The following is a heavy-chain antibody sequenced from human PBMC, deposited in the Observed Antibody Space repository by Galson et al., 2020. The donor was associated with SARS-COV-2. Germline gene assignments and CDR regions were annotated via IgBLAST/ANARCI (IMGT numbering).Heavy chain of an antibody. CDR1: GDFINNGAYY. J-gene: IGHJ5*02. V-gene: IGHV4-61*02. Sequence: SETLSLTCSVSGDFINNGAYYWTWIRQPAGKGLEWIGRIYTTGGTNYNPSLKSRVTISAVTSKNQFSLRLTSVTAADTAVYYCAREGTGGRWFDPGGQGTLVSVSS. D-gene: IGHD3-16*01. CDR3: AREGTGGRWFDP. CDR2: IYTTGGT.